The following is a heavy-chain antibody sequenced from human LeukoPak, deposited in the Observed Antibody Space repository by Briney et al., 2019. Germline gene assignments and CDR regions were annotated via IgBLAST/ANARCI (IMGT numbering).Heavy chain of an antibody. CDR3: ATSTVTTYYYGMDV. D-gene: IGHD4-11*01. V-gene: IGHV3-30*03. Sequence: QPGRSLRLSCAASGFTFSSYGMHWVRQAPGKGLEWVAVISYDGSNKYYADSVKGRFTISRDNSKNTLYLQMNSLRAEDTAVYYCATSTVTTYYYGMDVWGQGTTVTVSS. CDR2: ISYDGSNK. CDR1: GFTFSSYG. J-gene: IGHJ6*02.